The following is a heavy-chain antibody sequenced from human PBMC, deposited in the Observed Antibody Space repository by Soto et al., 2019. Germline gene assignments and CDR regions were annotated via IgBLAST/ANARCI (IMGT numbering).Heavy chain of an antibody. Sequence: QVQLVESGGGVVQPGRSLRLSCAATGFTFSSYAMHWVRQAPGKGLEWVSVISYDGSNKYYADSVKGRFTISRDNSKNTLYLQMDRLRAEDTAVYYCAGDGAYYDFWSGSSTPPFDYWGQGTLVTVSS. J-gene: IGHJ4*02. CDR1: GFTFSSYA. D-gene: IGHD3-3*01. CDR3: AGDGAYYDFWSGSSTPPFDY. CDR2: ISYDGSNK. V-gene: IGHV3-30-3*01.